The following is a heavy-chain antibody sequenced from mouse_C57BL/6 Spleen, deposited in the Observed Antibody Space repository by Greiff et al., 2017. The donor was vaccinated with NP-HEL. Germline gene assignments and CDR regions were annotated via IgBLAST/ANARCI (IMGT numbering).Heavy chain of an antibody. CDR1: GYSFTSYY. J-gene: IGHJ3*01. CDR3: VVYYDYGFAD. D-gene: IGHD2-4*01. Sequence: VQLQESGPELVKPGASVKISCKASGYSFTSYYIHWVKQRPGQGLEWIGWIYPGSGNTKYNEKFKGKATLTADTSSSTAYLQLSSLTSEDSAVYYCVVYYDYGFADWGQGTLVTVSA. CDR2: IYPGSGNT. V-gene: IGHV1-66*01.